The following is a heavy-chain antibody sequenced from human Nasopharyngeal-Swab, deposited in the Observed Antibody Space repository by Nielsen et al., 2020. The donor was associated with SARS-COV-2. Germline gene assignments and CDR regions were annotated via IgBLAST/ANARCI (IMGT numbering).Heavy chain of an antibody. CDR1: GLSFSNYE. V-gene: IGHV3-48*03. CDR3: AREVPYSGHDDAFDI. CDR2: ISTTTATI. Sequence: GGSLRLSCAASGLSFSNYEMNWVRQAPGKGLEWISYISTTTATIYYADSVKGRFTISRDNAKNSLYLQMNSLRAEDTAVYYCAREVPYSGHDDAFDIWGQGTMVTVSS. J-gene: IGHJ3*02. D-gene: IGHD5-12*01.